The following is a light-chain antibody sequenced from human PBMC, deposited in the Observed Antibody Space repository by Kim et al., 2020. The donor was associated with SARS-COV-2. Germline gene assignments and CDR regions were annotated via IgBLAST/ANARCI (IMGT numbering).Light chain of an antibody. V-gene: IGLV3-1*01. CDR1: KLGVQY. Sequence: LSPGQTATFTCSGDKLGVQYACWYQQKPGQSPVLVIYQDSTRPSGIPERFSGSNSGNTATLTISGTQAMDEADYYCQACDSSTVVFGGGTKLTVL. CDR3: QACDSSTVV. CDR2: QDS. J-gene: IGLJ2*01.